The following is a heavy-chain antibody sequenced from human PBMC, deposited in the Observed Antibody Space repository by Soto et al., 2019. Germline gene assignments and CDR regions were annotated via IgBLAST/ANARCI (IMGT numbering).Heavy chain of an antibody. CDR1: GYSFTSYW. J-gene: IGHJ6*02. CDR2: IDPSDSYT. CDR3: VRLFSVVSCYSGYYYYYGMDV. D-gene: IGHD2-15*01. V-gene: IGHV5-10-1*01. Sequence: PGESLKISCKGSGYSFTSYWISWVRQMPGKGLEWMGRIDPSDSYTNYSPSFQGHVTISADKSISTAYLQGSSLKASYTAMYYCVRLFSVVSCYSGYYYYYGMDVWGQGTTVTVSS.